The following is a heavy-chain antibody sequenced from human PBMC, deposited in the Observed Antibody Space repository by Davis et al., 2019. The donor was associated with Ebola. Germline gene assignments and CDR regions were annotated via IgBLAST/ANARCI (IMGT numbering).Heavy chain of an antibody. CDR2: ISRSSSYV. V-gene: IGHV3-21*01. CDR1: GVTFRSYS. CDR3: ARESDGMDV. Sequence: GSLRLSCAASGVTFRSYSMNWVRQAPGKGLEWVSSISRSSSYVYYADYADSVKGRFTISRDNAKNSLFLQMNSLRAEDTAVYYCARESDGMDVWGRGTTVTVSS. J-gene: IGHJ6*02.